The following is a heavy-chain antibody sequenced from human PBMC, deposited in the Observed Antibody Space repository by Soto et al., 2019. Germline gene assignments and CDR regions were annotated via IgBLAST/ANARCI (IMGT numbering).Heavy chain of an antibody. CDR3: ARRNGSGSYYIPSYYYYGMEV. D-gene: IGHD3-10*01. Sequence: SETLSLTCTVSCGSISSSSYYWGWIRQPPGKGLEWIGSIYYSGSTYYNPSLKSRVTISVDTSKNQFSLKLSSVTAADTAVYYCARRNGSGSYYIPSYYYYGMEVWGQGTTVTVSS. J-gene: IGHJ6*02. CDR1: CGSISSSSYY. V-gene: IGHV4-39*01. CDR2: IYYSGST.